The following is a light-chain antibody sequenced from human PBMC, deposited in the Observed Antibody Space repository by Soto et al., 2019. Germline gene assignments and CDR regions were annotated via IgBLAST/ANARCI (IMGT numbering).Light chain of an antibody. CDR3: SSYTTSNTRQIV. Sequence: QSVVTQPGSVSGSPGQSITISCTGTSSDVGGYNYVSWYQHHPGKAPKLLIYDVSNRPSGISNRFSGSKSDNTASLTISGLQPEDEADYYCSSYTTSNTRQIVFGTGTKVTVL. V-gene: IGLV2-14*03. CDR2: DVS. J-gene: IGLJ1*01. CDR1: SSDVGGYNY.